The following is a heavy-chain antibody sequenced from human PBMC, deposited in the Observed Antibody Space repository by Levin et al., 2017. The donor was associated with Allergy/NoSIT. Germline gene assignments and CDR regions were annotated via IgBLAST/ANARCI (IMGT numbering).Heavy chain of an antibody. D-gene: IGHD3-16*01. V-gene: IGHV3-21*05. CDR2: ISPSSSDI. Sequence: GESLKISCAASGFTFSTHSMSWVCQTPRKGLEWVSYISPSSSDIYYADSVKGRFTISRDNAKNSLYLQMDSLRADDAAVYYCAKRGALDVWGQGTTVTVSS. CDR3: AKRGALDV. CDR1: GFTFSTHS. J-gene: IGHJ6*02.